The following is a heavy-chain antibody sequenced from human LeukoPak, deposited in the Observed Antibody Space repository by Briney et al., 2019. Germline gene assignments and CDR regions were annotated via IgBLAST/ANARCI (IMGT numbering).Heavy chain of an antibody. V-gene: IGHV4-59*01. CDR1: GGSISSYY. CDR3: ARESVFSGFDAFDI. D-gene: IGHD3-10*01. CDR2: IYYSGST. J-gene: IGHJ3*02. Sequence: SETLSLTCTLSGGSISSYYWSWIRQPPGKGLEWIGYIYYSGSTNYNPSLKSRVTISVDTSKNQFSPKLSSVTAADTAVYYCARESVFSGFDAFDIWGQGTMVTVSS.